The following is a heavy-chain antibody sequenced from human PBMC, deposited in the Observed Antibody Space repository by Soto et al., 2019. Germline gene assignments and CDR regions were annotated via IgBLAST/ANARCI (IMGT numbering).Heavy chain of an antibody. D-gene: IGHD6-13*01. CDR2: IFHGGTI. J-gene: IGHJ4*02. V-gene: IGHV4-4*02. Sequence: SETLSLTCAVSGGSIDSGDWWNWFRQPPGKGLGGIGEIFHGGTIIYNPSLKSRVPISVDKSRNQFSLELTSVTAADTAVYYCARDHHYRNSWSFGSRGQGTLVTVSS. CDR1: GGSIDSGDW. CDR3: ARDHHYRNSWSFGS.